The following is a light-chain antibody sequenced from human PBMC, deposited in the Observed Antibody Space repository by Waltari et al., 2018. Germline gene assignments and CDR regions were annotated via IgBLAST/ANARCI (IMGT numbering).Light chain of an antibody. CDR2: SND. CDR1: ASNIGETV. V-gene: IGLV1-44*01. CDR3: ATWDESPSVHWV. Sequence: QSVLSQPPSASGTPGQRVTISCAGRASNIGETVVNWYQQVPGKAPKPPLYSNDLGPSGVPDRFSGSKSGASASLSISGLQSEDEADYYCATWDESPSVHWVFGGGTKVTVL. J-gene: IGLJ3*02.